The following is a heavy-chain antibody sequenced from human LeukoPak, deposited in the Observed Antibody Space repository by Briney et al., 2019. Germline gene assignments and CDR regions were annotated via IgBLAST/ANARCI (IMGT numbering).Heavy chain of an antibody. D-gene: IGHD3-10*01. V-gene: IGHV3-48*03. CDR2: ISSSYTTI. Sequence: GGSLRLSCAASGFTFSRYEMNWVRQAPGKGLEWVSYISSSYTTIYYADSVKGRFTISRDNANNSLYLQMNSLRAEDTAVYYCAKRGLTYGSGEGIYFDYWGQGTLVTVSS. J-gene: IGHJ4*02. CDR1: GFTFSRYE. CDR3: AKRGLTYGSGEGIYFDY.